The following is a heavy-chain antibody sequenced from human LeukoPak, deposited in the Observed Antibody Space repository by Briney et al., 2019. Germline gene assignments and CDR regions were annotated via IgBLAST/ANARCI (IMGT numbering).Heavy chain of an antibody. D-gene: IGHD6-13*01. J-gene: IGHJ4*02. CDR3: AKRPGFGSS. CDR1: GFTFSSYA. CDR2: ISYDGSNK. Sequence: GRSLRLSCAASGFTFSSYAMHWVRQAPGKGLEWVAVISYDGSNKYYADSVKGRFTISRDNSKNTLYLQMNSLRAEDTAVYYCAKRPGFGSSWSQGTLVTVSS. V-gene: IGHV3-30*04.